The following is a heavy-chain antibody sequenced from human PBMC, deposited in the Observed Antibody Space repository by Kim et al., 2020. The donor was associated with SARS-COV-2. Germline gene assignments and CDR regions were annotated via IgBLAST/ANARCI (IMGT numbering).Heavy chain of an antibody. CDR1: GGTFSNYA. CDR2: ILPMVDIP. V-gene: IGHV1-69*04. Sequence: SVKVSCKASGGTFSNYAVNWVRQAPGQGLEWMGRILPMVDIPNYARNFQGRLTPTADKSTSTAYMELTGLTSADTAVYYCARGGQVVIDGRVSLTPYDHWGQGALVTVSS. J-gene: IGHJ5*02. CDR3: ARGGQVVIDGRVSLTPYDH. D-gene: IGHD2-21*01.